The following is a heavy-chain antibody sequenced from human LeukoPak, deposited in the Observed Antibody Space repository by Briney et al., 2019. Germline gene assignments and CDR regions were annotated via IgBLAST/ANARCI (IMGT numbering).Heavy chain of an antibody. D-gene: IGHD3-3*01. V-gene: IGHV4-59*12. CDR1: GGSISSYY. Sequence: SETLSLTCTVSGGSISSYYWSWIRQPPGKGLEWIGYIYDSGSTNYNPSLKSRVTISVDTSKNQFSLKLSSVTAADTAVYYCARPYYDFWSGYYPDAFDIWGQGTMVTVSS. CDR3: ARPYYDFWSGYYPDAFDI. CDR2: IYDSGST. J-gene: IGHJ3*02.